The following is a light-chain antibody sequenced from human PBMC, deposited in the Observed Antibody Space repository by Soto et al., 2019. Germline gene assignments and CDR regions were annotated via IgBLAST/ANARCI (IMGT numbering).Light chain of an antibody. J-gene: IGKJ4*01. CDR2: DAS. CDR3: QQRYTWPLT. V-gene: IGKV3-11*01. Sequence: EIVLTQSPATLSLSPGERAALSCRASQSVSAFLAWYQQKPGQAPRLLIYDASNRATGIPARFSGSGSGTDFTLTIRSLEPEDFAVYYCQQRYTWPLTFGGGTKLEIK. CDR1: QSVSAF.